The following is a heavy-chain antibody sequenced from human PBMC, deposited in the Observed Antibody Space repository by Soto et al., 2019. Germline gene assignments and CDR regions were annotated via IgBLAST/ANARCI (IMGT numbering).Heavy chain of an antibody. D-gene: IGHD2-2*01. CDR3: ARGCCISTSLHYYYGMDV. CDR1: GGSVCSGSYY. V-gene: IGHV4-61*01. CDR2: IYYSGST. J-gene: IGHJ6*02. Sequence: SETLSLTCAVSGGSVCSGSYYWSWIRQPPGKGLEWIGYIYYSGSTNYNPSLKSRVTISVDTSKNQFSLKLSSVTAADTAVYYCARGCCISTSLHYYYGMDVWGQGTTVTVSS.